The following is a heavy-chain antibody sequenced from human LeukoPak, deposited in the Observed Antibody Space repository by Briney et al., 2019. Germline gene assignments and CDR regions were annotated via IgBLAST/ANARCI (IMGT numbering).Heavy chain of an antibody. CDR3: AKDALEYYYGSGSEFDY. CDR1: GFTFSSYE. CDR2: ISGSGGST. Sequence: GGSLRLSCAASGFTFSSYEMNWVRQAPGKGLEWVSAISGSGGSTYYADSVKGRFTISRDNSKNTLYLQMNSLRAEDTAVYYCAKDALEYYYGSGSEFDYWGQGTLVTVSS. D-gene: IGHD3-10*01. V-gene: IGHV3-23*01. J-gene: IGHJ4*02.